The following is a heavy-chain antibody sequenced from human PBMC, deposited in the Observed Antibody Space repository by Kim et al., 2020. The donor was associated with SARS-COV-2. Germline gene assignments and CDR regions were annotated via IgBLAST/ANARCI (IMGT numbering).Heavy chain of an antibody. Sequence: SETLSLTCTVSGGSISSTTYYWGWIRQPPGKGLEWIGSIYYSGRTYYNPSLKSRVTISVDTSKNQFSLKVNSVTAADTAVYYCARQGALDILTGYYHNWFDPWGQGTLVTVSS. CDR3: ARQGALDILTGYYHNWFDP. J-gene: IGHJ5*02. D-gene: IGHD3-9*01. V-gene: IGHV4-39*01. CDR1: GGSISSTTYY. CDR2: IYYSGRT.